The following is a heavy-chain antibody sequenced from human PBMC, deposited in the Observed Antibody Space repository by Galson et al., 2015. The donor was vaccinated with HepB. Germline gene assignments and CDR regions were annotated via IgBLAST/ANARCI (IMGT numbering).Heavy chain of an antibody. J-gene: IGHJ4*02. D-gene: IGHD6-13*01. Sequence: SLRLSCAASGFTFTTYAMSWVRQAPGRGLEWVSAISGSGGSTYYADSVKGRFTVSRDHSKNTLYLQMNSLRAEDAAEYYCARDRHSSRPPRGGFDYWGQGTLVTVSS. CDR3: ARDRHSSRPPRGGFDY. CDR1: GFTFTTYA. V-gene: IGHV3-23*01. CDR2: ISGSGGST.